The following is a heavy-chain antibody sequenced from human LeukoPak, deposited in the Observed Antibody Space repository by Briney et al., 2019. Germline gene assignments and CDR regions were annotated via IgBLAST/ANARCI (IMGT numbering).Heavy chain of an antibody. V-gene: IGHV4-39*07. CDR2: IFYSGST. CDR3: ARQVAIVEPTDPNWFDS. J-gene: IGHJ5*01. CDR1: GDSIGSSIYY. Sequence: NPSETLSLTCNVSGDSIGSSIYYWGWIRQTPEKGLEWIGSIFYSGSTYYTPSLKSRVTMSLDTSKNQFSLRLTSVTAADTAVHYCARQVAIVEPTDPNWFDSWGQGTLVTVSS. D-gene: IGHD1-26*01.